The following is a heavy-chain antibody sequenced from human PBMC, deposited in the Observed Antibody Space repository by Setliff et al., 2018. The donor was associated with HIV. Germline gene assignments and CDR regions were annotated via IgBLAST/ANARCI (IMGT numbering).Heavy chain of an antibody. Sequence: ASVKVSCKASGYTFTSYGISWVRQAPGQGLEWMGWISAYNGNTNYAQKLQGRVTMTTDTSTSTAYMELRSLRSDDTAVYYCARVEITMVRGVINGGWFDPWGQGTLVTVSS. CDR2: ISAYNGNT. CDR3: ARVEITMVRGVINGGWFDP. CDR1: GYTFTSYG. D-gene: IGHD3-10*01. V-gene: IGHV1-18*01. J-gene: IGHJ5*02.